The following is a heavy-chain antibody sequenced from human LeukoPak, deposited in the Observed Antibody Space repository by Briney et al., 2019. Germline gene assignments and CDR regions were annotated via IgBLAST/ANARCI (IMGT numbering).Heavy chain of an antibody. D-gene: IGHD1-26*01. Sequence: SETLSLTCTVSGGSISSYYWSWIRKPAGEGLEWIGRVYSTGSTNYNPSLKSRVTMSVDTPKNQFSLKLTSVTAADTGVYYCARMFSGTYGGIDYRGQGTLVTVSS. CDR2: VYSTGST. CDR3: ARMFSGTYGGIDY. J-gene: IGHJ4*02. V-gene: IGHV4-4*07. CDR1: GGSISSYY.